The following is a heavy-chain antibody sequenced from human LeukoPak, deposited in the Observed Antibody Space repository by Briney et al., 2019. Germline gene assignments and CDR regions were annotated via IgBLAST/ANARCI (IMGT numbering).Heavy chain of an antibody. CDR3: ARAGYCSSTSCYYYYYYGMDV. CDR2: ISAYNGNT. Sequence: ASVKVSCKASGYTFTSYGISRVRQAPGQGLEWMGWISAYNGNTNYAQKLQGRVTMTTDTSTSTAYMELRSLRSDDTAVYYCARAGYCSSTSCYYYYYYGMDVWGQGTTVTVSS. V-gene: IGHV1-18*01. D-gene: IGHD2-2*01. J-gene: IGHJ6*02. CDR1: GYTFTSYG.